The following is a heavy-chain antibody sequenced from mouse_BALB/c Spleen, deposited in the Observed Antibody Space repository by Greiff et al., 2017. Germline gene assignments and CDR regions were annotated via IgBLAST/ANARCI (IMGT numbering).Heavy chain of an antibody. CDR1: GYTFTDYA. V-gene: IGHV1S137*01. Sequence: VKVVESGAELVRPGVSVKISCKGSGYTFTDYAMHWVKQSHAKSLEWIGVISTYYGDASYNQKFKGKATMTVDKSSSTAYMELARLTSEDSAIYYCARGIHSATRYYAMDYWGQGTSVTVSS. J-gene: IGHJ4*01. CDR2: ISTYYGDA. CDR3: ARGIHSATRYYAMDY.